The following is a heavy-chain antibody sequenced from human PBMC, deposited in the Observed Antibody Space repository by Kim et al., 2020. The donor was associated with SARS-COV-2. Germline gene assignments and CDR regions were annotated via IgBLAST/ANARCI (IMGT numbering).Heavy chain of an antibody. CDR2: INDGDGYT. D-gene: IGHD2-15*01. CDR3: AKELVVKSQIVGYYNGMDV. V-gene: IGHV3-23*01. J-gene: IGHJ6*02. CDR1: GFPFRSYA. Sequence: GGSLRLSCAASGFPFRSYAMTWVRQAPGKGLEWVATINDGDGYTNLADSVKGRFTISRDNSRSTLFLQMSSLRAEDTAVYYCAKELVVKSQIVGYYNGMDVWGQGTTVTVSS.